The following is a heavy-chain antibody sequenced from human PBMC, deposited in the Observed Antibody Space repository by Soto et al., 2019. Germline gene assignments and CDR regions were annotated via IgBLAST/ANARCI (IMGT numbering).Heavy chain of an antibody. CDR3: ARGDTVMAEYCFDD. V-gene: IGHV4-34*01. Sequence: PSETLSLTCAVYGGSFSGYYWSWIRQPPGKGLEWIGEINHSGSTNYNPSLKSLVTISVDTSKNQFSLKLSAVTASDTAVYYCARGDTVMAEYCFDDWGQGTLVTVSS. D-gene: IGHD5-18*01. CDR1: GGSFSGYY. J-gene: IGHJ4*02. CDR2: INHSGST.